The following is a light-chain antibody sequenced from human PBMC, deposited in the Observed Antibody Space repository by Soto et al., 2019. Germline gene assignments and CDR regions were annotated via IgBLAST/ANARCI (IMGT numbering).Light chain of an antibody. CDR1: SSDVGGYNY. V-gene: IGLV2-14*01. CDR2: DVS. Sequence: QSALTQPASVSGSPGQSITISCTGTSSDVGGYNYVSWYQQHPGKAPKLMIYDVSNRHSGVSNRVSGSKSGNKASLTISGLQAEDEAEYYCSSDTSSSTHVFGTGTKLTV. CDR3: SSDTSSSTHV. J-gene: IGLJ1*01.